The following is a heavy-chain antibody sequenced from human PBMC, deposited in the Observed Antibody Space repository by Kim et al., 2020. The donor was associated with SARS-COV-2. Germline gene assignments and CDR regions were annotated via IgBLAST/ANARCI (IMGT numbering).Heavy chain of an antibody. D-gene: IGHD5-18*01. J-gene: IGHJ4*02. Sequence: SETLSLTCTVSGGSISSSTYYWGWIRQPPGKGLEWIATIYYSGRTFYNPSLKSRVTISVDTSKDQFSLKLSSVTAADTAVYYCARVGYRNGYSTYVDYWGQGTLVSLSS. CDR3: ARVGYRNGYSTYVDY. V-gene: IGHV4-39*01. CDR2: IYYSGRT. CDR1: GGSISSSTYY.